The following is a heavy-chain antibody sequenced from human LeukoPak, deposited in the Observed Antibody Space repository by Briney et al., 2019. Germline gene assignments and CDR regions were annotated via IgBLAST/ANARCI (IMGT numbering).Heavy chain of an antibody. J-gene: IGHJ4*02. Sequence: GGSLRLSCAASGFTFSSYAMRWVRQAPGKGLEWVSSIGGSSGSTYYADSVKGRFTNSRDNSKNTLYLQMNSLRAGDTAVYYCAKGVSSPLYYFDYWGQGTLVTVSS. V-gene: IGHV3-23*01. CDR3: AKGVSSPLYYFDY. CDR2: IGGSSGST. D-gene: IGHD6-13*01. CDR1: GFTFSSYA.